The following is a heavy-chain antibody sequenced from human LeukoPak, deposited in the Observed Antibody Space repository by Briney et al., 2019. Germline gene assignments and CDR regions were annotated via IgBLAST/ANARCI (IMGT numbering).Heavy chain of an antibody. CDR2: INWNGGST. V-gene: IGHV3-20*04. J-gene: IGHJ4*02. CDR1: GFTFDDYG. CDR3: ARDPSLYDSSGYYYDY. Sequence: GGSLRLSCAASGFTFDDYGMSWVRQAPGKGLKWVSGINWNGGSTGYADSVKGRFTISRDNAKNSLYLQMNSLRAEDTALYYCARDPSLYDSSGYYYDYWGQGTLVTVSS. D-gene: IGHD3-22*01.